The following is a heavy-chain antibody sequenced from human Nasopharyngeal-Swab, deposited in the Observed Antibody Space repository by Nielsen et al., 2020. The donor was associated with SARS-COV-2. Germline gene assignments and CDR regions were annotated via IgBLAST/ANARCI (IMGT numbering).Heavy chain of an antibody. J-gene: IGHJ5*02. CDR3: ARGKNYVWGTYRYNGWFDP. CDR1: GGSFSGYY. Sequence: GSLTLSCAVSGGSFSGYYWGWIRQTPGKGMEWIGEVNHRGSTYYNPSLKSRVTISVDTSKNQFSLKLTSLSAADTAVYYCARGKNYVWGTYRYNGWFDPWGQGTLVTVSS. D-gene: IGHD3-16*02. V-gene: IGHV4-34*01. CDR2: VNHRGST.